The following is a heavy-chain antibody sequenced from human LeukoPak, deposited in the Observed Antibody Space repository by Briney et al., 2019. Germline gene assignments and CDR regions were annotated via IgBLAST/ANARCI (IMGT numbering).Heavy chain of an antibody. Sequence: SSETLSLTCTVSGGSISSSSYYWGWIRQPPGKGLEWIGSIYYSGSTYYNPSLKSRVTISVDTSKNQFSLKLSSVTAADTAVYYCARTPGYCSGGSCFPGAFDIWGQGTMVTVSS. CDR2: IYYSGST. CDR3: ARTPGYCSGGSCFPGAFDI. D-gene: IGHD2-15*01. CDR1: GGSISSSSYY. J-gene: IGHJ3*02. V-gene: IGHV4-39*07.